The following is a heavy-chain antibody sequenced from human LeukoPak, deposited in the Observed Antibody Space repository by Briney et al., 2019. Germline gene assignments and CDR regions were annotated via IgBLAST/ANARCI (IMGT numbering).Heavy chain of an antibody. CDR3: ARWPRARYFDL. CDR1: GGSFSGYY. Sequence: SETLSLTCAVYGGSFSGYYWSWIRQPPGKGLEWTGEINHSGSTNYNPSLKSRVTISVDTSKSQFSLKLSSVTAADTAVYYCARWPRARYFDLWGRGTLVTVSS. V-gene: IGHV4-34*01. CDR2: INHSGST. J-gene: IGHJ2*01.